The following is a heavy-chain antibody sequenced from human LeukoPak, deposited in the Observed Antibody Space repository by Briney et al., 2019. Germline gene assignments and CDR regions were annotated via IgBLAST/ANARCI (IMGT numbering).Heavy chain of an antibody. CDR3: ARGLVPEGYNSGWYGYYYYGMDV. V-gene: IGHV4-59*01. Sequence: KPSETLSLTCTVSGGSISSYYWSWIRQPPGKGLEWIGYIYYSGSTNYNPSLKSRVTISVDTSKNQFSLKLNSVTAADTAVYYCARGLVPEGYNSGWYGYYYYGMDVWGQGTTVTVSS. J-gene: IGHJ6*02. CDR1: GGSISSYY. D-gene: IGHD6-19*01. CDR2: IYYSGST.